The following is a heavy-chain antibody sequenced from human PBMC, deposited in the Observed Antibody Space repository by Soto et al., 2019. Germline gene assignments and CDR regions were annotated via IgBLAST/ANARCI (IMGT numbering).Heavy chain of an antibody. CDR2: FYYSERT. D-gene: IGHD2-2*01. CDR1: GGSPNSGPYS. J-gene: IGHJ6*02. CDR3: ARLGGHCSSTNCYGYYGMDV. V-gene: IGHV4-39*01. Sequence: SEIRALTGTGSGGSPNSGPYSWGWIRQPPGEGGEWIGTFYYSERTHYNPSLESRVTISVDTSKNQFSLKVSSVTVADTAVYYCARLGGHCSSTNCYGYYGMDVWGRGTTVSVSS.